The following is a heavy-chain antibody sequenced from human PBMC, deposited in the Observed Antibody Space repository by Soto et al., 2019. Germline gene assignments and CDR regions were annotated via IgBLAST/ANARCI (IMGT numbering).Heavy chain of an antibody. V-gene: IGHV3-7*01. Sequence: EVQLVESGGGLVHPGGSQILSCAASGFIFSSYWMSWVRQAPGKGLEWVANINQDGSQKYYVDSVKGRFIISRDNAGNSLFLQMSSLTAEDTALYYCARDGVEAGLYLDNWGQGTLVTVSS. CDR2: INQDGSQK. CDR3: ARDGVEAGLYLDN. CDR1: GFIFSSYW. J-gene: IGHJ4*02. D-gene: IGHD6-19*01.